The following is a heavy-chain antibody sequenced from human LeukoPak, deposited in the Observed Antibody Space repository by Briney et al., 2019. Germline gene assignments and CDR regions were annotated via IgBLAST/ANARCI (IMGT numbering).Heavy chain of an antibody. J-gene: IGHJ4*02. CDR3: ARRDGSSGWNY. D-gene: IGHD6-19*01. V-gene: IGHV5-51*01. CDR2: IYPSDSDT. Sequence: GESLKISCQGSGYSFTSYWIGWVRQTPGKGLEWMGLIYPSDSDTKYSPSFQGQVAISADKSISTAYLQWSSLKASDSAMYYCARRDGSSGWNYWGQGTLVTVSS. CDR1: GYSFTSYW.